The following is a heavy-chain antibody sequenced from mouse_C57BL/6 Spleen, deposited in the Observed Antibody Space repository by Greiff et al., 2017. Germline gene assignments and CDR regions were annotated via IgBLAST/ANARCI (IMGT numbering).Heavy chain of an antibody. V-gene: IGHV1-84*01. D-gene: IGHD2-3*01. Sequence: QVQLQQSGPELVKPGASVKISCKASGYTFTDYYINWVKQRPGQGLEWIGWIYPGSGNTRYNEKFKGKATLTVDTSSSAAYMQLSSLTSEDSAVYFCARARPYDGYLYAMDYWGQGTSVTVSS. J-gene: IGHJ4*01. CDR3: ARARPYDGYLYAMDY. CDR2: IYPGSGNT. CDR1: GYTFTDYY.